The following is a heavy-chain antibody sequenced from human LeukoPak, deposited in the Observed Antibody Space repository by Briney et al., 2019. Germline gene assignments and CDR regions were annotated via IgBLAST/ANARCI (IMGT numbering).Heavy chain of an antibody. Sequence: GGSLRLSCAASGFTFSSSWMTWVRQAPGKGLEWVANIKQDGGEKYYVDSVKGRFTISRDNAKNSLYLQMDSLRADDTAVYYCARDLYNSASRWGQGTLVTVSS. CDR2: IKQDGGEK. V-gene: IGHV3-7*03. CDR3: ARDLYNSASR. J-gene: IGHJ4*02. CDR1: GFTFSSSW. D-gene: IGHD6-25*01.